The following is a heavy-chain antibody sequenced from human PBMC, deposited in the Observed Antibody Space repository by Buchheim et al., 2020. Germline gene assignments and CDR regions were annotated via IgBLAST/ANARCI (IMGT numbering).Heavy chain of an antibody. CDR1: GGAISSYY. J-gene: IGHJ4*02. CDR2: VYHDGST. CDR3: ARGFSAYDLYFDY. Sequence: QVQLQESGPGLVKPSETLSLTCTVSGGAISSYYWSWIRQSPGKGLEWIGYVYHDGSTSYNAALTSRVTMSVETSKNLFSLKLTSVTAADTAVYYCARGFSAYDLYFDYWGQGT. D-gene: IGHD5-12*01. V-gene: IGHV4-59*01.